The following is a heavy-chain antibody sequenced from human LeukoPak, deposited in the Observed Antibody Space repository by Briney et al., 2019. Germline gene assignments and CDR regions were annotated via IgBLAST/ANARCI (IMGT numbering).Heavy chain of an antibody. D-gene: IGHD6-13*01. CDR1: GFTFSSYW. CDR2: ISYDGSNK. CDR3: ARAAAAAPWLDY. J-gene: IGHJ4*02. Sequence: AGGSLRLSCAASGFTFSSYWMHWVRQAPGKGLEWVAVISYDGSNKYYADSVKGRFTISRDNSKNTLYLQMNSLRAEDTAVYYCARAAAAAPWLDYWGQGTLVTVSS. V-gene: IGHV3-30-3*01.